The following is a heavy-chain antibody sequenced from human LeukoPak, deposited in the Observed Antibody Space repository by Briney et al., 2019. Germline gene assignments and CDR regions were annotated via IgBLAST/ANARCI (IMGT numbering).Heavy chain of an antibody. J-gene: IGHJ4*02. CDR2: VNHSGSS. CDR3: ASGEWELTS. Sequence: SETLSLTCAVYGGSFSDYYWSWIRQPPGKGLEWIGEVNHSGSSNYNPSLKSRVTISVDTSKNQFSLKLSSVTAADTAVYYCASGEWELTSWGQGTLVTVSS. CDR1: GGSFSDYY. D-gene: IGHD1-26*01. V-gene: IGHV4-34*01.